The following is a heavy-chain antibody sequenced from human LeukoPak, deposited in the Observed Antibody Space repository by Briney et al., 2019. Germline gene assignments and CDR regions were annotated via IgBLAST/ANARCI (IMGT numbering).Heavy chain of an antibody. CDR1: GYTFTGYY. Sequence: AAVKVSCKASGYTFTGYYLHWVRQAPGQGLEWMGWINPSSGGTNYAQKFQGRVTMTRDTSISTAYMELSRLRSDDAAVYYCARHAYYDSSGPPTDRTFDIWGQGTMVTVSS. CDR3: ARHAYYDSSGPPTDRTFDI. D-gene: IGHD3-22*01. J-gene: IGHJ3*02. CDR2: INPSSGGT. V-gene: IGHV1-2*02.